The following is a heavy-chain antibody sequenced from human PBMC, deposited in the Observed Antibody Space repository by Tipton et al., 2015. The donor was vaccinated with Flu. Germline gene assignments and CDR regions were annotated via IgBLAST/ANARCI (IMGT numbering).Heavy chain of an antibody. D-gene: IGHD1-26*01. Sequence: TLSLTCTVSGDSISNGNYYWYWIRQPAGKGLEWIGRIQTSGSTNYNPSLKSRVTLSVDTSKNQFSLTLKSLTAADTAVYYCASAHYFLISGSHYWGQGTLVTVSS. V-gene: IGHV4-61*02. CDR3: ASAHYFLISGSHY. CDR1: GDSISNGNYY. CDR2: IQTSGST. J-gene: IGHJ4*02.